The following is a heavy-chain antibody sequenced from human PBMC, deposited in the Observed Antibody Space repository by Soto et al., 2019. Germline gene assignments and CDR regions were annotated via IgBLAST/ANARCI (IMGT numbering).Heavy chain of an antibody. D-gene: IGHD3-3*01. V-gene: IGHV1-18*01. CDR3: ARDPLITIFGVVTRRWFDP. CDR1: GYTFTSYG. J-gene: IGHJ5*02. Sequence: QVQLVQSGAEVKKPGASVKVSCKASGYTFTSYGISWVRQAPGQGLEWMGWISAYNGNTNYAQKLQGRVTMTTDTSTSTAYMELRSLRSDDTAVYYCARDPLITIFGVVTRRWFDPWGQGTLVTVSS. CDR2: ISAYNGNT.